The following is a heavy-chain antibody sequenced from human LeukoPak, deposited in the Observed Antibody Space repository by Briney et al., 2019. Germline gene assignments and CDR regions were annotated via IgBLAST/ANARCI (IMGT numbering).Heavy chain of an antibody. CDR1: GFTFSSYA. CDR2: LTASGGNT. CDR3: AKGNGYSYGRYYFDY. J-gene: IGHJ4*02. Sequence: PGGSLGLSCAASGFTFSSYAMGWVRQAPGKGLEWGSALTASGGNTYYADSVKGRFTISRDNSKNTLYLQVNSLRAEDTAVYYCAKGNGYSYGRYYFDYWGQGTLVTVSS. D-gene: IGHD5-18*01. V-gene: IGHV3-23*01.